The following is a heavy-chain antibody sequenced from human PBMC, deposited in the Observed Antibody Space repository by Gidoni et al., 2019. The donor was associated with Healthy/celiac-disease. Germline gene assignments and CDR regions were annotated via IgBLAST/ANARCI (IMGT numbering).Heavy chain of an antibody. CDR2: ISVSGGST. V-gene: IGHV3-23*01. D-gene: IGHD2-15*01. Sequence: EVQLLEAGGGVVQPGGSLRLSCAASGVTVSSYAMSWVRQAPGKGLGWVSAISVSGGSTYYADSVKGRFTISRDNSKNTLYLQMNSLRAEDTAVYYCAKALWWQLARDYFDYWGQGTLVTVSS. J-gene: IGHJ4*02. CDR1: GVTVSSYA. CDR3: AKALWWQLARDYFDY.